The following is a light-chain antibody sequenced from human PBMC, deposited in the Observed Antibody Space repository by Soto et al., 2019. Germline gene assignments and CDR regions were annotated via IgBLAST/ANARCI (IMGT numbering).Light chain of an antibody. Sequence: DLQMTQSPSSLSASVGDRVTITCQASQDISNYLNWYQQKPGKAPKLLIYDASNLETGVPSRFSGSGSGTDFTFTISSLQPEDFATYYCQQYDNHPPLTFGGGTKVEIK. J-gene: IGKJ4*01. V-gene: IGKV1-33*01. CDR3: QQYDNHPPLT. CDR1: QDISNY. CDR2: DAS.